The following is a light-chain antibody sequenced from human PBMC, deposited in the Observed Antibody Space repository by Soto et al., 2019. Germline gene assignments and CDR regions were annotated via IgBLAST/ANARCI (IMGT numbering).Light chain of an antibody. CDR1: HSVSSY. Sequence: EIVLTQSPVTLSFSPGDRATLSCRASHSVSSYLAWYQQKPGQAPSLLIYDASTRATGIPARFSGSGSGTEFTLTISSLQPEDYAVYYCQQYNSWPQTFGEGTKVDI. J-gene: IGKJ1*01. V-gene: IGKV3D-15*01. CDR2: DAS. CDR3: QQYNSWPQT.